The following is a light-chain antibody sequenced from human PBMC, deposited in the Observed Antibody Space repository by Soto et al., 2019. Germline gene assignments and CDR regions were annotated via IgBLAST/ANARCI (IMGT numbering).Light chain of an antibody. J-gene: IGKJ1*01. CDR2: AAS. V-gene: IGKV3-20*01. CDR3: QQYGSLPQT. CDR1: QSVSSNK. Sequence: DTVLTQSPATVSLSPGDRATLPCRASQSVSSNKLAWYQQKPGQAPRLLIYAASSRATGIPDRFSGSGSGTDFTLTISRLEPEDFAVYYCQQYGSLPQTFGQGTKVDIK.